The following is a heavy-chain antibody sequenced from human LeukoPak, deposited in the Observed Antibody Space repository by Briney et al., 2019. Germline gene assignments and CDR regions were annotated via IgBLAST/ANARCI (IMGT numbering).Heavy chain of an antibody. CDR3: AREGTTDYYYYMDV. Sequence: GGSLRLSCAASGFIFGSYAMNWVRQAPGKGLEWVSSISSSSSYIYYADSVKGRFTISRDNAKNSLYLQMNSLRAEDTAVYYCAREGTTDYYYYMDVWGKGTTVTVSS. CDR2: ISSSSSYI. CDR1: GFIFGSYA. V-gene: IGHV3-21*01. D-gene: IGHD1-7*01. J-gene: IGHJ6*03.